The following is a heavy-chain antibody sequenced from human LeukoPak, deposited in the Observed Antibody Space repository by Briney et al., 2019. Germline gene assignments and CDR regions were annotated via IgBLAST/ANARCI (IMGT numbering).Heavy chain of an antibody. V-gene: IGHV1-46*01. D-gene: IGHD2-2*01. J-gene: IGHJ1*01. CDR1: GYTLTELS. CDR2: INPSGGST. Sequence: ASVKVSCKVSGYTLTELSMHWVRQAPGQGLEWMGIINPSGGSTSYAQKFQGRVTMTRDTSTSTVYMELSSLRSEDTAVYYCARGDPYCSSTSCYPKGYFQHWGQGTLVTVSS. CDR3: ARGDPYCSSTSCYPKGYFQH.